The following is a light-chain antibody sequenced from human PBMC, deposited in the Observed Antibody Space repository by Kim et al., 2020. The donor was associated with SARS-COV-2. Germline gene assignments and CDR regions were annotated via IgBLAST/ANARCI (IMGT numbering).Light chain of an antibody. J-gene: IGLJ3*02. V-gene: IGLV3-21*04. Sequence: SYELTQPPSVSVAPGKTARITCGGNNIGSKSVHWYQQKPGQAPVLVIYYDSDRPSGIPERFSGSNPGNTATLTISRVEAGDEADYYCQVWDSSSDHRVFGGGTQLTVL. CDR1: NIGSKS. CDR3: QVWDSSSDHRV. CDR2: YDS.